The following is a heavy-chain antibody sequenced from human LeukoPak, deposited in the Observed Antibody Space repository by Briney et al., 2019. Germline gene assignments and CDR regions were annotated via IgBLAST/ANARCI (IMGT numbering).Heavy chain of an antibody. V-gene: IGHV3-74*01. Sequence: GGSLRLSCASSGFTFTNYLMHWVRQAPGKGLVWVSRVNSDGTSTGYAGSVKGRFTISRDNAKNTLYLQMNSLRAEDTAVYYCARVLSGSPPDYWGQGTLVTVSS. CDR2: VNSDGTST. D-gene: IGHD1-26*01. J-gene: IGHJ4*02. CDR3: ARVLSGSPPDY. CDR1: GFTFTNYL.